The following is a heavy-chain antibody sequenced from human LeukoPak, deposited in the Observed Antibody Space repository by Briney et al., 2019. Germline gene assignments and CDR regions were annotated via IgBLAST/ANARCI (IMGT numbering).Heavy chain of an antibody. Sequence: SGGSLRLSCAASGFTFSSYAMHWVRQAPGKGLEWVAVISYDGSNKYYADSVKGRFTISRDNSKNTLYLQMNSLRAEDTAVYYCAKDRAITMIDEDAFDIWGQGTMVTVSS. V-gene: IGHV3-30*04. CDR3: AKDRAITMIDEDAFDI. CDR1: GFTFSSYA. J-gene: IGHJ3*02. CDR2: ISYDGSNK. D-gene: IGHD3-22*01.